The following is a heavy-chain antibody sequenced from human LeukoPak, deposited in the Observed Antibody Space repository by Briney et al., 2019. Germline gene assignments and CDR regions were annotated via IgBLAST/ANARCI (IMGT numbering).Heavy chain of an antibody. CDR2: IRSKAYGGTT. CDR1: GFTFGDYA. Sequence: GGSLRLSCTASGFTFGDYAMSWVRQAPGKGLEWVGFIRSKAYGGTTEYAASVKGRFTISRDDSKSIAYLQMNSLKTEDTAVYYCTRSSVRGPYYFDYWGQGTLVTVSS. J-gene: IGHJ4*02. V-gene: IGHV3-49*04. CDR3: TRSSVRGPYYFDY. D-gene: IGHD3-10*01.